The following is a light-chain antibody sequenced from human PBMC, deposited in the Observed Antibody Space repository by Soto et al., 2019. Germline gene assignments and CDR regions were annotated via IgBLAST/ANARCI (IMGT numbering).Light chain of an antibody. CDR2: AAS. CDR3: QNHNGAPWT. Sequence: DIQMTQSPSSLSASVGDRVTITCRASQDLSNYLAWYQQKPGKVPKLLIYAASTLHSGVPSRFSGSGSGTDFTLTISGLQPEDVANYYCQNHNGAPWTFGQGTKVEIE. V-gene: IGKV1-27*01. CDR1: QDLSNY. J-gene: IGKJ1*01.